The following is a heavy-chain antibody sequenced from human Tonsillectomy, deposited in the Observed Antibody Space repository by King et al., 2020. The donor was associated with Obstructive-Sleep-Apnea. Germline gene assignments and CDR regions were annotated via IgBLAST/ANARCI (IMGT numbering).Heavy chain of an antibody. D-gene: IGHD3-10*01. Sequence: VQLVESGGGLVQPGGSLRLSCAASGFTVGSNYMSWVRQAPGKGLEWVSIIYSGGSTYYADSVKGRFTISRDNSKNTLYLQMNSLRAEDTAVYYCARDGNYIGSGSSLDYWGQGTLVTVSS. CDR3: ARDGNYIGSGSSLDY. J-gene: IGHJ4*02. CDR1: GFTVGSNY. V-gene: IGHV3-66*01. CDR2: IYSGGST.